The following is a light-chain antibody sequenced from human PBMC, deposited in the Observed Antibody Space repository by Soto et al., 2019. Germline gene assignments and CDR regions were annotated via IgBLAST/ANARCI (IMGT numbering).Light chain of an antibody. CDR1: QSVSSN. CDR3: QQYNNWPRT. Sequence: EIVMTQSPATLSVSPGERATLSCRASQSVSSNLAWYQQKPGQAPRLLIYGASNRDTGIPARFSGSGSGTEFTLTISSLQSEDFAVYYCQQYNNWPRTFGQGTKVEIK. J-gene: IGKJ1*01. CDR2: GAS. V-gene: IGKV3-15*01.